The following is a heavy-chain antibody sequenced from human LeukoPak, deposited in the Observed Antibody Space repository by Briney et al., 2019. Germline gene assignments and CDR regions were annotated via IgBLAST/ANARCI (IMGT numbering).Heavy chain of an antibody. V-gene: IGHV3-7*01. D-gene: IGHD1-14*01. J-gene: IGHJ4*02. CDR1: GFTISSYW. CDR2: IKQDGSER. CDR3: ARGGYNLY. Sequence: GGSLRLSCAASGFTISSYWMSWVRQAPGKGLEWVANIKQDGSERYYVDSVKGRFTISRDNAKNSLYLQMNSLRAEDTAVYYCARGGYNLYWGQGTLVTVPS.